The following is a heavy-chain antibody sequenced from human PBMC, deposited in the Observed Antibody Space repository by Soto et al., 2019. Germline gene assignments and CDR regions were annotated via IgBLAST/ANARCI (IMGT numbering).Heavy chain of an antibody. J-gene: IGHJ4*02. CDR2: ISSSSSTI. Sequence: EVQLVESGGGLVQHGGSLRLSCAASGFTFSSYSMNWVRQAPGKGLEWVSYISSSSSTIYYADTVKGRFTISRDNAKNSLYLQINSLRAEDTAVYYCARDTGQWLDYFDYWGKGTLVTVSS. CDR3: ARDTGQWLDYFDY. V-gene: IGHV3-48*01. D-gene: IGHD6-19*01. CDR1: GFTFSSYS.